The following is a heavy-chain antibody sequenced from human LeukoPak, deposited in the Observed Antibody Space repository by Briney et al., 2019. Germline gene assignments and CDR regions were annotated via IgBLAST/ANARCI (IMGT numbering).Heavy chain of an antibody. J-gene: IGHJ4*02. D-gene: IGHD3-10*01. Sequence: GGSLRLSCAASGFTFSSYGMHWVRQAPGKGLEWVAVISYDGSNKYYADSVKGRFTISRDNSKNTLYLQMNSLRAEDTAVYYCARDITMVRGVGSIHDYWGQGTLVTVSS. CDR1: GFTFSSYG. V-gene: IGHV3-30*03. CDR2: ISYDGSNK. CDR3: ARDITMVRGVGSIHDY.